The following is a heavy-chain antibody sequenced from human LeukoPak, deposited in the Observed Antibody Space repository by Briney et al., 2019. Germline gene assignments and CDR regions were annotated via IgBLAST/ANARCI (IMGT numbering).Heavy chain of an antibody. CDR1: GFTFSSYG. D-gene: IGHD6-13*01. J-gene: IGHJ4*02. V-gene: IGHV3-30*03. CDR2: ISYDGSNK. Sequence: PGGSLRLSCAASGFTFSSYGMHWVRQAPGKGLEWVAVISYDGSNKYYADSVKGRFTISRDNTKNSLYLHMNSLRAEDTAVYYCAGVWSPPYTSNWPDYFDYWGQGTLVTVSS. CDR3: AGVWSPPYTSNWPDYFDY.